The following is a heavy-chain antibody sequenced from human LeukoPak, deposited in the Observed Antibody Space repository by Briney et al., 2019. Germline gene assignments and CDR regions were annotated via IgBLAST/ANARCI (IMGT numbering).Heavy chain of an antibody. CDR1: GFTFSNYG. D-gene: IGHD5-18*01. Sequence: PGGSLRLSCVASGFTFSNYGMNWVRQAPGKGLEWVSGIVASSVTTYYADSVKGRFTISRANSKNTLSLNMNALRVEDTAIYYCARDERWIQFNYWGQGTLVTVSS. CDR2: IVASSVTT. CDR3: ARDERWIQFNY. V-gene: IGHV3-23*01. J-gene: IGHJ4*02.